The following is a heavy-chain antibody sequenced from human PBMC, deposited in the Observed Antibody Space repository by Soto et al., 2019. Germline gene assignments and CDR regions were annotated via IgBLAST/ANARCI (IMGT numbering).Heavy chain of an antibody. J-gene: IGHJ6*02. Sequence: GGSLRLSCAASGFTFSSYWMHWVRQAPGKGLVWVSRINSDGSSTSYADSVKGRFTISRDNAKNTLYLQMNSLRAEDTAVYYCARDPRQDDFWSGYYTDYYYYGMDVWGQGTTVTVSS. D-gene: IGHD3-3*01. V-gene: IGHV3-74*01. CDR1: GFTFSSYW. CDR2: INSDGSST. CDR3: ARDPRQDDFWSGYYTDYYYYGMDV.